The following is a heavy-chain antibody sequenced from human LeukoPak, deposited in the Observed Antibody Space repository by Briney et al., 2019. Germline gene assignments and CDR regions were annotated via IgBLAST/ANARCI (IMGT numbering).Heavy chain of an antibody. J-gene: IGHJ6*02. CDR2: IYYSGSP. D-gene: IGHD6-19*01. Sequence: SETLSLTCTVSGDSISSYYWSWIRQPPGKGLEWIGYIYYSGSPNYNPSLKSRVTISIHTSKKQFSLKLSSVTAADTAVYYCARSIAVAGIVSDYYYYGMDVWGQGTTVTVSS. V-gene: IGHV4-59*08. CDR3: ARSIAVAGIVSDYYYYGMDV. CDR1: GDSISSYY.